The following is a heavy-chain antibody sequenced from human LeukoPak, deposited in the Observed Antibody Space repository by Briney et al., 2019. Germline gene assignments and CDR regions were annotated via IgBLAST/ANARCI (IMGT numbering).Heavy chain of an antibody. D-gene: IGHD6-19*01. V-gene: IGHV3-23*01. Sequence: GGSLRLSCAASGFTFSSYAMSWVRQAPGKGLEWVSAISGSGGSTYYADSVKGRFTISRDNSKNTLYLQMNSLRAEDTAVYYCAKDVHSSGWYNLYYYYYGMDVWGQGTTVTVSS. CDR2: ISGSGGST. J-gene: IGHJ6*02. CDR3: AKDVHSSGWYNLYYYYYGMDV. CDR1: GFTFSSYA.